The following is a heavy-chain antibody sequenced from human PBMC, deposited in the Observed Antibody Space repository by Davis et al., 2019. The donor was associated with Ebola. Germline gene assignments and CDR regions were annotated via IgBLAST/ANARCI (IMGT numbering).Heavy chain of an antibody. J-gene: IGHJ4*02. CDR2: IYSGDSDT. D-gene: IGHD6-13*01. CDR1: GYSFTSYW. Sequence: GESLKISCKGSGYSFTSYWIAWVRQMPGKGLEWMGIIYSGDSDTRYRPSFEGQVTISVDRSINTAYLQWSSLKASDSAMYYCARQEALYGSIDNWGQGTLVIVSS. V-gene: IGHV5-51*01. CDR3: ARQEALYGSIDN.